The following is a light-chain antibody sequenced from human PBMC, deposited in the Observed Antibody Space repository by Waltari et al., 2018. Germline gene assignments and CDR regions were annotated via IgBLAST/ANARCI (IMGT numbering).Light chain of an antibody. CDR1: GSAFCAYTS. V-gene: IGLV2-14*01. J-gene: IGLJ3*02. CDR3: SSYTTSSTWV. Sequence: QSALTQPASVSGSPGQSITIPCTGPGSAFCAYTSVSRYQHHPGQAPKLMIYDVRYRPSGVSNRFSGSKSGNTASLTISGLQAEDEADYYCSSYTTSSTWVFGGGTKLTVL. CDR2: DVR.